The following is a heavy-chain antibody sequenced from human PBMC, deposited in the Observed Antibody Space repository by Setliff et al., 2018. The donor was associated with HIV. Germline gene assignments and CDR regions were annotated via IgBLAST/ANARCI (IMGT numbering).Heavy chain of an antibody. CDR3: ARLRTMRRPGNYYYGMDV. D-gene: IGHD3-22*01. CDR1: GGSISSSSYY. V-gene: IGHV4-39*01. J-gene: IGHJ6*02. CDR2: IYYSGST. Sequence: SETLSLTCTVSGGSISSSSYYWGWIRQPPGKGLEWIGSIYYSGSTYYNPSLKGRVTISVDTSKNQFSLKLSSVTAADTAVYYCARLRTMRRPGNYYYGMDVWGQGTTVTVSS.